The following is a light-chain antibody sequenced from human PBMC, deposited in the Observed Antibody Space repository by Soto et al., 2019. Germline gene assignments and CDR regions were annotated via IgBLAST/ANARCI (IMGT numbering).Light chain of an antibody. CDR1: SSFIGSKY. Sequence: QAVVTQPPSASGTPGQRVTISFSGSSSFIGSKYVYWYQQLPGTAPKLLIYRNDQRPSRISDRFSGSKSGTSASLAISGLRSEDEADYYCAAWDDSLSGYVFGTGTKLTVL. CDR2: RND. V-gene: IGLV1-47*01. J-gene: IGLJ1*01. CDR3: AAWDDSLSGYV.